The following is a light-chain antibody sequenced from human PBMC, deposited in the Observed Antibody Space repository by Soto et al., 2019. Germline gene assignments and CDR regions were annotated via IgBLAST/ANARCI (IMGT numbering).Light chain of an antibody. V-gene: IGKV3-20*01. J-gene: IGKJ2*01. CDR3: QQYASSPYP. CDR1: QTIPSDY. CDR2: GAS. Sequence: EIVLTQSPGTLSLSPGEGATLSCRASQTIPSDYLAWYQQNPGQAPRLLFYGASNRATGIPDRFSGSGSGTNFTLTTSRLEPIVFAVYYCQQYASSPYPFGQGTKLEIK.